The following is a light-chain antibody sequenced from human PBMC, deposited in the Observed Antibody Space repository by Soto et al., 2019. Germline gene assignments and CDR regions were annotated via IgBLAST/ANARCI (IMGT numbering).Light chain of an antibody. V-gene: IGKV4-1*01. Sequence: DIVMTQSPDSLAVSLGERATINCKSSQSVLYSSNNKNYLAWYQQRPVQPPKLLIYWASTRESGVPDRFSGSGSGTDFTLTSTSLQAEDVAVYYCQHYESTPPTFGQGTKLEIK. CDR1: QSVLYSSNNKNY. CDR3: QHYESTPPT. J-gene: IGKJ2*01. CDR2: WAS.